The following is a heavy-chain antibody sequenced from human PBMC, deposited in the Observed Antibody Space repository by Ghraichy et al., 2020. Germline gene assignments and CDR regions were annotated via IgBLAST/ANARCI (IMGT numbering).Heavy chain of an antibody. D-gene: IGHD3-22*01. Sequence: GGSLRLSCAASGFTFSNAWMSWVRQAPGKGLEWVGRIKSKTDGGTTDYAAPVKGRFTISRDDSKNTLYLQMNSLKTEDTAVYYCTTHAYYYDSSGYYLYYFDYWGQGTLVTVSS. J-gene: IGHJ4*02. CDR1: GFTFSNAW. V-gene: IGHV3-15*01. CDR2: IKSKTDGGTT. CDR3: TTHAYYYDSSGYYLYYFDY.